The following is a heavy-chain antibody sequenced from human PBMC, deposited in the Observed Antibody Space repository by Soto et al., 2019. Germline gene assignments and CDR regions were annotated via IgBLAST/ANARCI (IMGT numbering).Heavy chain of an antibody. V-gene: IGHV3-23*01. CDR1: GFTFGSYA. CDR3: AKYTRTEHLGES. CDR2: ISSDGGYT. D-gene: IGHD3-16*01. Sequence: EDHLLESGGGLVQPGGSLRLSCAASGFTFGSYAMGWVRQAPGKGLEWVSGISSDGGYTAYIDSVRGRFTISRDNSNSRLYLQMNSLRADDTAIYYCAKYTRTEHLGESWAQGTLVTVSS. J-gene: IGHJ4*02.